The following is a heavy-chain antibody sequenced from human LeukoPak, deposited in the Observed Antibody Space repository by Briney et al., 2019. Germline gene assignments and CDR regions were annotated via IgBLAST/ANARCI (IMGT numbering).Heavy chain of an antibody. CDR1: GFTFSSYG. CDR3: AKATSFPEYSSSWYRRHTTKYNWFDP. J-gene: IGHJ5*02. Sequence: QAGGSLRLSSAASGFTFSSYGMHWVRQAPGKGLEWVAVISYDGSNKYYADSVKGRFTISRDNSKNTLYLQMNSLRAEDTAVYYCAKATSFPEYSSSWYRRHTTKYNWFDPWGQGTLVTVSS. V-gene: IGHV3-30*18. CDR2: ISYDGSNK. D-gene: IGHD6-13*01.